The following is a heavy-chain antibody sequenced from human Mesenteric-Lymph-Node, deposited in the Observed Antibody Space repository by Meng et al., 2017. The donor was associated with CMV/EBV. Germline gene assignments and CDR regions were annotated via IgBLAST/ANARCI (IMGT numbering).Heavy chain of an antibody. CDR2: IKSKTDGGTT. CDR3: TKSSSWYNDFDY. J-gene: IGHJ4*02. V-gene: IGHV3-15*01. Sequence: GESLKISCAASGFTFSNAWMSWVRQAPGKGLEWVGRIKSKTDGGTTDYAAPVKGRFTISRDDSKNTAYLQMNSLKTEDTAVYYCTKSSSWYNDFDYWGQGTLVTVSS. CDR1: GFTFSNAW. D-gene: IGHD6-13*01.